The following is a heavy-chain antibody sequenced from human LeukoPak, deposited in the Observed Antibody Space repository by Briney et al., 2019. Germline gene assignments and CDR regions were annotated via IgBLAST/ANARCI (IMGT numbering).Heavy chain of an antibody. D-gene: IGHD2-2*01. V-gene: IGHV3-11*01. CDR2: ISSSGSTI. J-gene: IGHJ4*02. CDR1: GFTFSDYY. Sequence: GGSLRLSCAASGFTFSDYYMSWIRQAPGKGLEWVSYISSSGSTIYYADSVKGRFTISRDNAKNSLYLHMNSLRAEDTAVYYCARGHCSSTSCSHLFHHWGQGTLVTVSS. CDR3: ARGHCSSTSCSHLFHH.